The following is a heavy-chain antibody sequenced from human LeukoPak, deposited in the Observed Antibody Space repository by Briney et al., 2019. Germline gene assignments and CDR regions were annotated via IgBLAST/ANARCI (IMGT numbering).Heavy chain of an antibody. Sequence: GASVKVSCKTSGGTFSSYAISWVRQAPGQGLEWMGRIIPILGIANYAQKFQGRVTITADKSTSTAYMELSSLRSEDTAVYYCARGLPLVAFDIWGQGTMVTVSS. CDR1: GGTFSSYA. J-gene: IGHJ3*02. V-gene: IGHV1-69*04. CDR2: IIPILGIA. CDR3: ARGLPLVAFDI. D-gene: IGHD3-16*01.